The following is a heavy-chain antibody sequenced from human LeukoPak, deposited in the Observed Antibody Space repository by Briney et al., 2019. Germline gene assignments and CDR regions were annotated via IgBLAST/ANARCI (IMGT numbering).Heavy chain of an antibody. CDR1: GFTFSSYG. Sequence: SGGSLRLSCAASGFTFSSYGMHWVRQAPGKGLEWVAFIRYDGSNKYYADSVKGRFTISRDNSKNTLYLQMGSLGAEDMAVYYCARAPVLSEQWLGPFDYWGQGTLVTVSS. D-gene: IGHD6-19*01. V-gene: IGHV3-30*02. CDR3: ARAPVLSEQWLGPFDY. CDR2: IRYDGSNK. J-gene: IGHJ4*02.